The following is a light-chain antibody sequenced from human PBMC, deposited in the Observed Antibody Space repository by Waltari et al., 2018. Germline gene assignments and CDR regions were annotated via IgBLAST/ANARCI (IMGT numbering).Light chain of an antibody. CDR1: SSNIGRNF. J-gene: IGLJ2*01. V-gene: IGLV1-47*01. CDR3: AAWDDSLSGFVL. Sequence: QSVLTQPPSVSGTPGQRVTISCSGSSSNIGRNFVYWYQQLPGTAPKLLIYMDNQRPVGVPVRFSCSKAGPSASLAISGLRSEDEGNYYCAAWDDSLSGFVLFGGGTKVTVL. CDR2: MDN.